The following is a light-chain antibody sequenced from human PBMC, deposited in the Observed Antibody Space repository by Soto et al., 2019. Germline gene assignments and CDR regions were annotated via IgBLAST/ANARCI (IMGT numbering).Light chain of an antibody. V-gene: IGLV2-14*01. CDR3: SSYTRSSISV. CDR1: SSDVGGYDY. Sequence: QSALTQPAYVSGSPGQSITISCTGTSSDVGGYDYVSWYQQHPGKAPTLLIYDVINRPSGVSFRFSGSKSGNTASLTISGLQAEDEAEYYCSSYTRSSISVFGTGTKLTVL. J-gene: IGLJ1*01. CDR2: DVI.